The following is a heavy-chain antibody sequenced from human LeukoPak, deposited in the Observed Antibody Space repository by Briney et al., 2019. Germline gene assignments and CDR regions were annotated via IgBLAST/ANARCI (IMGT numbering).Heavy chain of an antibody. CDR1: GFTVSSNY. CDR2: IYGGGGT. V-gene: IGHV3-53*01. J-gene: IGHJ4*02. D-gene: IGHD1-7*01. CDR3: AKDLHGGTTHY. Sequence: GGSLRLSCAASGFTVSSNYMSWVRQAPGKGLEWVSVIYGGGGTYYADSVKGRFTISRDNSKNTLYLQMNSLRAEDTAVYYCAKDLHGGTTHYWGQGTLVTVSS.